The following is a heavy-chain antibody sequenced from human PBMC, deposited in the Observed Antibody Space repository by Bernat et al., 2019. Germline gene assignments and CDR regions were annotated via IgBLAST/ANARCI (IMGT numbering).Heavy chain of an antibody. CDR2: ISGTGGRT. D-gene: IGHD3-22*01. Sequence: EVQLLESGGGFVQPGGSLRLSCAASGFTFSSYAMSWVRQAPGEGLEGVSAISGTGGRTYYTDSVKGRFTISRDNSKNTLFLQMNSLRAEDTAIYYCAKDQYGDTIVVAPGEHWGQGTLVTVSS. V-gene: IGHV3-23*01. CDR1: GFTFSSYA. CDR3: AKDQYGDTIVVAPGEH. J-gene: IGHJ1*01.